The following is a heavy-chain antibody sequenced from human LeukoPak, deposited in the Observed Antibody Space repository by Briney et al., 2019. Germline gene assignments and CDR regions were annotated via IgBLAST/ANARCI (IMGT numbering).Heavy chain of an antibody. CDR3: ARAVGPTHFDY. J-gene: IGHJ4*02. CDR1: GFTFSTYG. V-gene: IGHV3-7*04. Sequence: PGRSLRLSCAASGFTFSTYGMHWVRQAPGKGLEWVANIKQDGTEKYYVDSVNGRFTISRDNAKNSLYLQMSSLRAEDTAMYYCARAVGPTHFDYWGQGTLVTVSS. CDR2: IKQDGTEK. D-gene: IGHD1-26*01.